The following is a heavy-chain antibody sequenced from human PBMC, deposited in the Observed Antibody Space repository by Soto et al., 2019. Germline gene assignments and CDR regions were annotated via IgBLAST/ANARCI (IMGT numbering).Heavy chain of an antibody. CDR2: ISGSGGST. D-gene: IGHD6-6*01. J-gene: IGHJ6*02. CDR1: GFTFSSYA. CDR3: AKTYSSSGGPYYYYGMDV. Sequence: GGSLRLSCAASGFTFSSYAMSWVRQAPGKGLEWVSAISGSGGSTYYADSVKGRFTISRDNSKNTLYLQMNSLRAEDTAVYYCAKTYSSSGGPYYYYGMDVWGQGTTVTVSS. V-gene: IGHV3-23*01.